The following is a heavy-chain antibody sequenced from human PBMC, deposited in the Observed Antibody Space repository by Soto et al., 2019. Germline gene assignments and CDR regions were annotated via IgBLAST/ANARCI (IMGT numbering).Heavy chain of an antibody. CDR2: IYYSGST. CDR3: AKEVGDIVVVPAAIYYYYYMDV. V-gene: IGHV4-59*12. D-gene: IGHD2-2*02. CDR1: GGSISSYY. Sequence: SETLSLTCTVSGGSISSYYWSWIRQPPGKGLEWIGYIYYSGSTNYNPSLKSRVTISVDTSKNQFSLKLSSVTAADTAVYYCAKEVGDIVVVPAAIYYYYYMDVWGKGTTVTVSS. J-gene: IGHJ6*03.